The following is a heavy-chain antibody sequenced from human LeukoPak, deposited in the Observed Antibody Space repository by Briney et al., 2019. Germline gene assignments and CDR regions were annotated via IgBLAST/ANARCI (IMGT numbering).Heavy chain of an antibody. Sequence: GESLQISCKGSGYSFTSYWIGWGRQVPGKGLEWMGIIYPGDSDTRYSPSFQGQVTISADKSISTAYLQWSSLKASDTAIYYCATLYSSSSSSPDYWGQGTLVTVSS. D-gene: IGHD6-6*01. CDR1: GYSFTSYW. CDR3: ATLYSSSSSSPDY. V-gene: IGHV5-51*01. CDR2: IYPGDSDT. J-gene: IGHJ4*02.